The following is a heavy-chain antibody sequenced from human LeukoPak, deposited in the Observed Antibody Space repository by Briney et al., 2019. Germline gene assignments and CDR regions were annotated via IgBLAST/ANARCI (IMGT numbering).Heavy chain of an antibody. J-gene: IGHJ4*02. CDR1: GFTVSSNY. CDR3: ARGQLGRGSDYFDY. V-gene: IGHV3-53*01. CDR2: IYSGGST. Sequence: PGGSLRLSCAASGFTVSSNYMSWVRQAPGKGLEWVSVIYSGGSTYYADSVKGRFTISRDNSKNTLYLQMNSLRAEDTAVYYCARGQLGRGSDYFDYWGQGTLVTVSS. D-gene: IGHD7-27*01.